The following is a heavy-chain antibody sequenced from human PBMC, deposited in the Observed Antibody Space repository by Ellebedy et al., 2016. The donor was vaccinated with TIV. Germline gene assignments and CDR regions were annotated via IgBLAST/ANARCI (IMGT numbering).Heavy chain of an antibody. D-gene: IGHD6-6*01. V-gene: IGHV3-23*01. CDR2: ISGSGGST. J-gene: IGHJ4*02. CDR1: GFTFSSYA. CDR3: ATSIGDEEDLDY. Sequence: GESLKISXAASGFTFSSYAMSWVRQAPGKGLEWVSAISGSGGSTYYADSVKGRFTISRDNSKNTLYLQMNSLRAEDTAVYYCATSIGDEEDLDYWGQGTLVTVSS.